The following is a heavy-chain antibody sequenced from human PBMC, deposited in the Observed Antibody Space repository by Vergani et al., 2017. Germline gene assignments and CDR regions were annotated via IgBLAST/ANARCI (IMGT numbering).Heavy chain of an antibody. J-gene: IGHJ5*02. CDR3: ARELGSYSSSWSHGGGWFDP. V-gene: IGHV1-69*17. CDR1: GGTFSSYA. Sequence: QVQLVQSGAEVKKPGSSVKVSCKASGGTFSSYAISWVRQAPGQGLEWMGGIIPIFGIANYAQKFQGRVTITADKSTSTAYMELSSLRSEDTAVYYCARELGSYSSSWSHGGGWFDPWGQGTLVTVSS. CDR2: IIPIFGIA. D-gene: IGHD6-13*01.